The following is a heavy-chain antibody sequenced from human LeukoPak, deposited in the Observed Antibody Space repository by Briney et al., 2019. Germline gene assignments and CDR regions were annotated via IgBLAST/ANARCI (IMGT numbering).Heavy chain of an antibody. CDR2: IRYDGSNK. Sequence: GGSLRLSCAASGFTFSSYGKHRGSQAPGKGLKWEAVIRYDGSNKYYADSVKGRFTISRDNSKNTLYLQMNSLRAEDTAVYYCARLADYDFWSGYLKRRYYYYGMDVWGQGTTVTVSS. V-gene: IGHV3-33*01. J-gene: IGHJ6*02. CDR1: GFTFSSYG. CDR3: ARLADYDFWSGYLKRRYYYYGMDV. D-gene: IGHD3-3*01.